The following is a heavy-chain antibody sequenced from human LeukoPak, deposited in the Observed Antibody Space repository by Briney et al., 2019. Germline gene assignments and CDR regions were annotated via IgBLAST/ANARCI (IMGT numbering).Heavy chain of an antibody. CDR1: GFTFSSYG. V-gene: IGHV3-33*01. Sequence: PGRSLRLSCAASGFTFSSYGMHWVRQAPGKGLEWVAVIWYDGSNKYYADFVKGRFTISRDNSKNTLYLQMNSLRAEDTAVYYCAREQGYCSGGSCLRVLYYYYGMDVWGQGTTVTVSS. D-gene: IGHD2-15*01. CDR2: IWYDGSNK. CDR3: AREQGYCSGGSCLRVLYYYYGMDV. J-gene: IGHJ6*02.